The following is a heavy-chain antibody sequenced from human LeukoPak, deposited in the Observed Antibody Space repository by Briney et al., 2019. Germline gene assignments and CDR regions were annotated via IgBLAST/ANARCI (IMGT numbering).Heavy chain of an antibody. CDR3: ARDGPRIVAGIDY. D-gene: IGHD6-25*01. V-gene: IGHV3-48*03. CDR1: GFTFSNYE. Sequence: GGSLRLSCAASGFTFSNYEMNWVRQAPGKGLEWVSYISSSGSTIYYADSVKGRFTISRDNAKNSLYLQMNSLRAEDTAVYYCARDGPRIVAGIDYWGQGTLVTVSS. J-gene: IGHJ4*02. CDR2: ISSSGSTI.